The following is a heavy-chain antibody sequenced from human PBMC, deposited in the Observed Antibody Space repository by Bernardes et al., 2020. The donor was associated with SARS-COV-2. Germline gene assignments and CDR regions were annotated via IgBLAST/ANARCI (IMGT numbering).Heavy chain of an antibody. J-gene: IGHJ6*02. Sequence: GGSLRLSCAASGFTFSSYSMNWVRQAPGKGLEWVSSISSSSSYIYYADSVKGRFTISRDNAKNSLYLQMNSLRAEDTAVYYCARDQGWLRSPYYYYGMDVWGQGTTVTVSS. CDR2: ISSSSSYI. CDR3: ARDQGWLRSPYYYYGMDV. V-gene: IGHV3-21*01. CDR1: GFTFSSYS. D-gene: IGHD5-12*01.